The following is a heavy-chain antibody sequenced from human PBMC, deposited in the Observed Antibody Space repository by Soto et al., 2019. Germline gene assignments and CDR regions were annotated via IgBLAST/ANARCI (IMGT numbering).Heavy chain of an antibody. V-gene: IGHV3-48*01. CDR1: GFTFSSYS. J-gene: IGHJ4*02. Sequence: PGGSLRLSCAASGFTFSSYSMNWVRQAPGKGLEWVSSISSSSSTIYYADSVKGRFTISRDNSKNTLYLQMNSLRAEDAAVYYCAKDLVGSNADYFDYWGQGTLVTVSS. D-gene: IGHD2-15*01. CDR2: ISSSSSTI. CDR3: AKDLVGSNADYFDY.